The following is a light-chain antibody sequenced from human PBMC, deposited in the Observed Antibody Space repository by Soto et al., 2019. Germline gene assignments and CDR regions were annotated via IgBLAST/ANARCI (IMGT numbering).Light chain of an antibody. J-gene: IGLJ3*02. Sequence: QSVLTQPASVAGSPGQSITISCTGTISDVGGYNYVSWYQQHPGKAPKLMIYEVSNRPSGVSNRFSGSKSGNTDSLTISVLQAEDEADYSCSSYTSSRVFGGGTKLTVL. CDR2: EVS. CDR1: ISDVGGYNY. CDR3: SSYTSSRV. V-gene: IGLV2-14*01.